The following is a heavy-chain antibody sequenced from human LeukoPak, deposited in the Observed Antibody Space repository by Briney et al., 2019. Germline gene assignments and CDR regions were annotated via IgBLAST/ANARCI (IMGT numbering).Heavy chain of an antibody. CDR3: AAGIGSSDFDY. CDR1: GFTFSNAW. J-gene: IGHJ4*02. V-gene: IGHV3-15*01. Sequence: KSGGSLRLSCVASGFTFSNAWMTWVRQAPGKGLEWVGRIKSKADGGTADHAAPVKGRFNISRDDSKNTLYLQMNSLKTEDTAVYYCAAGIGSSDFDYWGQGTRVTVSS. D-gene: IGHD6-6*01. CDR2: IKSKADGGTA.